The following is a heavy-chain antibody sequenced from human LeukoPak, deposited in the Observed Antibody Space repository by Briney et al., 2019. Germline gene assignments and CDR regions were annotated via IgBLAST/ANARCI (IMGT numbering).Heavy chain of an antibody. CDR2: ISSNGGST. J-gene: IGHJ4*02. D-gene: IGHD2-8*01. CDR3: AREGILMLYAMFDN. V-gene: IGHV3-64D*06. CDR1: GFTFSSYA. Sequence: GGSLRLSCSASGFTFSSYAMHWVRQAPGKGLEYVSAISSNGGSTYYADSVKGRFTISRDNSKNTLYLQMSSLRADDTAVYYCAREGILMLYAMFDNWGQGTLVTVSS.